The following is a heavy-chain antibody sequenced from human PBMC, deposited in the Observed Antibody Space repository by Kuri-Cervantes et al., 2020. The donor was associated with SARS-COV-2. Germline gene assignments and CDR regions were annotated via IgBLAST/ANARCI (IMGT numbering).Heavy chain of an antibody. CDR2: INSDGSST. V-gene: IGHV3-74*01. Sequence: GESLKISCAASGFTFSSYWMHWVRQAPGKGLVWVSRINSDGSSTSYADSVKGRFTISRDNAKNTLYLQMNSLRAEDTAVYYCASIAAAALGAFDIWGQGTMVTVSS. CDR1: GFTFSSYW. J-gene: IGHJ3*02. D-gene: IGHD6-13*01. CDR3: ASIAAAALGAFDI.